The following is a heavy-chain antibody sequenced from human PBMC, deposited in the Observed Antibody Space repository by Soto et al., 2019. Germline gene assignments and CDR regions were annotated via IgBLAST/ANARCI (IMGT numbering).Heavy chain of an antibody. V-gene: IGHV6-1*01. CDR3: ARGREGYCSGGSCPHYYYGMDV. CDR1: GDSVSSNSAA. J-gene: IGHJ6*02. CDR2: TYYRSKWYN. Sequence: PSQTLSLTCVISGDSVSSNSAAWNWIRQSPSRGLEWLGRTYYRSKWYNDYAVSVKSRITINPDTSKNQFSLQLNSVTPEDTAVYYCARGREGYCSGGSCPHYYYGMDVWGQGTTVTVSS. D-gene: IGHD2-15*01.